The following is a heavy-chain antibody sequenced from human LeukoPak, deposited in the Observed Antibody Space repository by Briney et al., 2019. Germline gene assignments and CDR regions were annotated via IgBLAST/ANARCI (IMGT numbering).Heavy chain of an antibody. Sequence: SETLSLTCTVSGGSISDNYWSWIRQPPGKGLEWIAYISDIGSINYNPSLKSRVTISLDTSKNQFSLKLSSVTAADTAVYYCAGHHPRNTVDFWGQGTLVTVSS. V-gene: IGHV4-59*08. D-gene: IGHD2/OR15-2a*01. CDR3: AGHHPRNTVDF. CDR1: GGSISDNY. J-gene: IGHJ4*02. CDR2: ISDIGSI.